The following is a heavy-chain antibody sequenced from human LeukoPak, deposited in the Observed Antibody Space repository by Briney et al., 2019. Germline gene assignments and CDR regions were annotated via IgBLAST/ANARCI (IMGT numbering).Heavy chain of an antibody. CDR3: ARGGASGFLEWLFDPTVIPNYYYYYYMDV. D-gene: IGHD3-3*01. J-gene: IGHJ6*03. CDR1: GGSISIYY. Sequence: PSETLSLTCTVSGGSISIYYWSWIRQPPGKGLEWIGYIYYSGSTNYNPSLKSRVTISVDTSKNQFSLKLSSVTAADTAVYYCARGGASGFLEWLFDPTVIPNYYYYYYMDVWGKGTTVTVSS. CDR2: IYYSGST. V-gene: IGHV4-59*01.